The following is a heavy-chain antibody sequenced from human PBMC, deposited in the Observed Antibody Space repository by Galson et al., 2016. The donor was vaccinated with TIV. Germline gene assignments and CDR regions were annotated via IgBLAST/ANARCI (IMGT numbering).Heavy chain of an antibody. CDR2: IKHDGSEK. V-gene: IGHV3-7*03. CDR3: ARGFLRVPNYWSDYPQSTYYQCQMNV. CDR1: GFTFNTYW. D-gene: IGHD3-3*01. J-gene: IGHJ6*02. Sequence: SLRLSCAASGFTFNTYWMIWVRQAPGKGLEWVANIKHDGSEKYYVDSVKSRFTISRDNAKSSLYLQMNSLRAEDTAVYYCARGFLRVPNYWSDYPQSTYYQCQMNVWGQGTTVTVSS.